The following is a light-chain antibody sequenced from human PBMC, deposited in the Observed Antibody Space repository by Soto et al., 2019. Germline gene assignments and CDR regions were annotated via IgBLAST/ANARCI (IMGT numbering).Light chain of an antibody. CDR1: SSNIGAGYD. CDR2: GDS. Sequence: QSVLTQPPSVSGAPGQRVTLSCTGSSSNIGAGYDVHWYQHLPGTAPKLLIYGDSNRPSGVPDRFSASKSGTSASLAITGLQAEDEADYYCQSYDTSLSLFFGGGTKVTVL. J-gene: IGLJ2*01. V-gene: IGLV1-40*01. CDR3: QSYDTSLSLF.